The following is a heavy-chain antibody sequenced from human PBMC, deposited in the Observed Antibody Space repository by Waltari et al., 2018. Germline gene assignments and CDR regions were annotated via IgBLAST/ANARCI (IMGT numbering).Heavy chain of an antibody. Sequence: QLQLQESGPGLVKPSETLSLTCTVSGGSMNGYYWVRNRQSPGKGLECIGGVFYTGTTYHKPSLKSRLTISIDTSKNQFSLRLASVTAADTAVYYCARHNSGYYTPHDYWGQGTQVTVSS. D-gene: IGHD3-22*01. CDR3: ARHNSGYYTPHDY. CDR1: GGSMNGYY. CDR2: VFYTGTT. J-gene: IGHJ4*02. V-gene: IGHV4-39*01.